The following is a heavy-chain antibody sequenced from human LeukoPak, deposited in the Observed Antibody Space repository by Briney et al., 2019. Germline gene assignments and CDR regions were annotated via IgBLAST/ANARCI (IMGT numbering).Heavy chain of an antibody. D-gene: IGHD5-24*01. CDR3: ARDRGDGYKSSFDY. J-gene: IGHJ4*02. Sequence: SVKVSCKASRGTFSSYAISWVRQAPGQGLEWMGRIIPILGIANYAQKFQGRVTITADKSTSSAYMELSSLRSEDTAVYYCARDRGDGYKSSFDYWGQGTLVTVSS. V-gene: IGHV1-69*04. CDR2: IIPILGIA. CDR1: RGTFSSYA.